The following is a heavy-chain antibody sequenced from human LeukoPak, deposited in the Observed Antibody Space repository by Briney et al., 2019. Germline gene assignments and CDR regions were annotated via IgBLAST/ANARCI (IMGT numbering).Heavy chain of an antibody. D-gene: IGHD3-16*01. CDR3: ARALPGTFGYYYYYMDV. CDR1: GGTFSSYA. Sequence: ASVKVSCKASGGTFSSYAISWVRQAPGQGLEWMGGIIPIFGTANYAQKFQGRVTITTDEPTSTAYMELSSLRSEDTAVYYCARALPGTFGYYYYYMDVWGKGTTVTVSS. V-gene: IGHV1-69*05. J-gene: IGHJ6*03. CDR2: IIPIFGTA.